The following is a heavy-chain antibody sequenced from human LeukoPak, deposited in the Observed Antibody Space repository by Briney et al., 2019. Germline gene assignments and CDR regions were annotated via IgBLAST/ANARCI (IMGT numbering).Heavy chain of an antibody. CDR3: AREITMVRGGPRGKDY. CDR2: VSYDGSYK. Sequence: GGSLRLSCAATGFTFSNFAMHWVRQAPGKGLEWVAVVSYDGSYKYYADSVKGRFTISRDNAKNSLYLQMNSLRVEDTAVYYCAREITMVRGGPRGKDYWGQGTLVTVSS. D-gene: IGHD3-10*01. CDR1: GFTFSNFA. V-gene: IGHV3-30*04. J-gene: IGHJ4*02.